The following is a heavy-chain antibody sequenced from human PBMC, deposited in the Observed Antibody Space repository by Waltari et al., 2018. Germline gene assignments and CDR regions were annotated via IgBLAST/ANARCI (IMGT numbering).Heavy chain of an antibody. CDR3: AKDRIAAAGTSGAKDGPFDY. Sequence: EVQLVESGGVVVQPGGSLRLSCAASGFTFDDYTMHWVRQAPGKGLEWVSLISWDGGSTYYADSVKGRFTISRDNSKNSLYLQMNSLRTEDTALYYCAKDRIAAAGTSGAKDGPFDYWGQGTLVTVSS. J-gene: IGHJ4*02. D-gene: IGHD6-13*01. CDR2: ISWDGGST. CDR1: GFTFDDYT. V-gene: IGHV3-43*01.